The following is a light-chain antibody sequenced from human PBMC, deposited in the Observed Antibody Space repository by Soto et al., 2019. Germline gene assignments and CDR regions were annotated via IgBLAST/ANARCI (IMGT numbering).Light chain of an antibody. CDR1: SSDIGGYNY. CDR2: GVT. V-gene: IGLV2-14*03. Sequence: QSALTQPASVSGSPGQSITISCTGTSSDIGGYNYVSWYQQHPGKAPRVMIYGVTNRPSGISSRFSGSRSGNTASLTISGLRAEDEADYFCSSYTGSTVVFGGGTKVTVL. J-gene: IGLJ2*01. CDR3: SSYTGSTVV.